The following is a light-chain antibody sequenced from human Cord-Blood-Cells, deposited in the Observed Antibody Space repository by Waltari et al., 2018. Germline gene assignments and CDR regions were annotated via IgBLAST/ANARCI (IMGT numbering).Light chain of an antibody. V-gene: IGKV1-5*03. CDR3: QQYNSYSPYS. CDR2: KAS. Sequence: DIQMTHTPYTLSASVRDRVPIPCRASQSISSRLVWYQQKPVKAPKLLIYKASSLESGVPSRFSGSGSGTEFTLTISSLQPDDFATYYCQQYNSYSPYSFGQGTKLEIK. J-gene: IGKJ2*03. CDR1: QSISSR.